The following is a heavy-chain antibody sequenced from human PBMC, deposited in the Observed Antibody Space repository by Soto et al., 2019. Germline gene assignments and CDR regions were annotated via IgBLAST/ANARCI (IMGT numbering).Heavy chain of an antibody. CDR1: GYTFTSYA. D-gene: IGHD3-22*01. CDR2: INAGNGNT. V-gene: IGHV1-3*01. CDR3: ASRYYDSSGYYYFGAFDI. J-gene: IGHJ3*02. Sequence: ASVKVSCKASGYTFTSYAMHWVRQAPGQRLEWMGWINAGNGNTKYSQKFQGRVTITRDTSASTAYMELSSLRSEDTAVYYCASRYYDSSGYYYFGAFDIWGQRTMVTVSS.